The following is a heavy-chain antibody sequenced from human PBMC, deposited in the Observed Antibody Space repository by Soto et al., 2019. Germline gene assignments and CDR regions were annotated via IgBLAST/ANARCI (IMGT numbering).Heavy chain of an antibody. CDR1: GFTFSSYS. CDR3: AREGYDSSGSPPHFDY. D-gene: IGHD3-22*01. J-gene: IGHJ4*02. V-gene: IGHV3-48*01. Sequence: PGGSLRLSCAASGFTFSSYSMNWVRQAPGKGLEWVSYISSSSSTIYYADSVKGRFTVSRDNAKNSLYLQMNSLRAEDTVVYYCAREGYDSSGSPPHFDYWGQGTLVTVSS. CDR2: ISSSSSTI.